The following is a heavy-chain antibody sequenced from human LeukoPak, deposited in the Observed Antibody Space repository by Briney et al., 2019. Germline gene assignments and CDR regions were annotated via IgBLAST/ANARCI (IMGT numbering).Heavy chain of an antibody. D-gene: IGHD2-15*01. CDR2: ISSNGGST. Sequence: PGGSLTLSCAASGFTFSSYSMNWVRQTPGKGLEYVSVISSNGGSTYYANSVKGRFTISRDNSKNTLYLQMGSLRAEDMAVYYCARGLVLGAFDIWGQGRMVTVSS. CDR1: GFTFSSYS. J-gene: IGHJ3*02. V-gene: IGHV3-64*01. CDR3: ARGLVLGAFDI.